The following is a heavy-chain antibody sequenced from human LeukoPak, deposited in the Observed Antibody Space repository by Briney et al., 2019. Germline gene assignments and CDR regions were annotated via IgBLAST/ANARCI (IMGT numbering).Heavy chain of an antibody. J-gene: IGHJ5*02. CDR3: AKPPGDSSGYYLT. D-gene: IGHD3-22*01. CDR1: GFTFSNYG. CDR2: ISGSGGST. Sequence: GGSLRLSCEASGFTFSNYGMSWVRQAPGKGLEWVSAISGSGGSTYYADSVKGRFTISRDNSKNTLYLQMNSLRAEDTAVYYCAKPPGDSSGYYLTWGQGTLVTVSS. V-gene: IGHV3-23*01.